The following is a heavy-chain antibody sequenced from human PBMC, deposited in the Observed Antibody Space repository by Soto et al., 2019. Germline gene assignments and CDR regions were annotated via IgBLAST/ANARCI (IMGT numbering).Heavy chain of an antibody. Sequence: SVKVSCKASGYGFTIYAMHWVRQAHGQRLEWMGWINAGNGNTKYSQKFQGRVTITRDTSARTAYIEMSSLRSEDKAVYYYARGLANSGIYTFYGYYFDYWGQGTLVTGYS. J-gene: IGHJ4*02. D-gene: IGHD1-26*01. CDR3: ARGLANSGIYTFYGYYFDY. CDR1: GYGFTIYA. V-gene: IGHV1-3*01. CDR2: INAGNGNT.